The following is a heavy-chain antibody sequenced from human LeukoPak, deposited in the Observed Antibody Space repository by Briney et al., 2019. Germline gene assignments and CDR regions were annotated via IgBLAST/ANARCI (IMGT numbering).Heavy chain of an antibody. D-gene: IGHD5-24*01. V-gene: IGHV4-34*01. CDR3: AREGLKNVHNPLGY. J-gene: IGHJ4*02. CDR1: GGSLSGYY. Sequence: PSETLSLTCAVYGGSLSGYYWTWIRQPPGKGLEWIGEIKQSERTNYNPSLKSRVTISIDTSKNQFSLKLTSVTAADTAVYYCAREGLKNVHNPLGYWGQGILVTVPS. CDR2: IKQSERT.